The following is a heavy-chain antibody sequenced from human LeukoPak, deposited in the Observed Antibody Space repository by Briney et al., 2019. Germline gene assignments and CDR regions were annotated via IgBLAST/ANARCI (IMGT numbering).Heavy chain of an antibody. CDR3: ASGYSSSWYFLPSGIDY. D-gene: IGHD6-13*01. Sequence: GRSLRLSCAASGFTFSSYAMHWVRQAPGKGLEWVAVISYDGSNKYYADSVKGRFTISRDNSKNTLYLQMNSLRAEDTAVYYCASGYSSSWYFLPSGIDYWGQGTLVTVSS. V-gene: IGHV3-30*04. CDR1: GFTFSSYA. J-gene: IGHJ4*02. CDR2: ISYDGSNK.